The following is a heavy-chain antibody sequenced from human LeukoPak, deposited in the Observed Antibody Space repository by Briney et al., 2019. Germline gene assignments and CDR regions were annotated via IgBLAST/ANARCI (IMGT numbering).Heavy chain of an antibody. D-gene: IGHD4-11*01. V-gene: IGHV4-39*01. CDR1: GGSISSNHYY. CDR3: ARHGEDYSNYVDY. J-gene: IGHJ4*02. CDR2: LHYSGTT. Sequence: SETLSLTCTVSGGSISSNHYYWAWIRQPPGKGLEWIGSLHYSGTTYYNPSLKSRVTISADTSKNQFSLKLSSVTAADTAVYYCARHGEDYSNYVDYWGQGTLVTVSS.